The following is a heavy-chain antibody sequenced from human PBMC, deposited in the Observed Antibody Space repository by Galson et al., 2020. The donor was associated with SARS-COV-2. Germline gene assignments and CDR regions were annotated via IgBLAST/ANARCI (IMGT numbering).Heavy chain of an antibody. CDR2: IGWNSGSM. CDR1: GFTFGDYA. D-gene: IGHD6-19*01. CDR3: AKDIGLPKYTSGWYVYYGLDV. J-gene: IGHJ6*02. V-gene: IGHV3-9*01. Sequence: SLKISCAASGFTFGDYAMHWVRQAPGKGLEWVSGIGWNSGSMGYADSVKGRFTISRDNAKNSLYLQMNSLRTEDTALYYCAKDIGLPKYTSGWYVYYGLDVWGQGTTVTVSS.